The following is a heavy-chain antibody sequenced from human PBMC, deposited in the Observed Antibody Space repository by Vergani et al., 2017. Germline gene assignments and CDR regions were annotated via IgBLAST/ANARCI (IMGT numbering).Heavy chain of an antibody. Sequence: QVQLVQSGAEVGKPGASVKISCKASGYTFTAYYIHWVRQAPEQGLEWVGVISPDGFSTFYAQKFQGRVTITRDTSTSTVYVEVTSLRSDDTAVYYCARGDYYDSSGYSPYYYYGMDVWGQGTTVTVSS. CDR3: ARGDYYDSSGYSPYYYYGMDV. D-gene: IGHD3-22*01. CDR2: ISPDGFST. CDR1: GYTFTAYY. J-gene: IGHJ6*02. V-gene: IGHV1-46*01.